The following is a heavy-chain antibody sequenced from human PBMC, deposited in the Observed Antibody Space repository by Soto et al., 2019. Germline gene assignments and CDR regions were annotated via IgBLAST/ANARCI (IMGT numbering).Heavy chain of an antibody. CDR2: IKQDGSEK. V-gene: IGHV3-7*05. Sequence: GGSLRLSCAASGFTFSSYWMSWVRQAPGKGLEWVANIKQDGSEKYYVDSVKGRFTISRDNAKNSLYLQMNSLRAEDTAVYDCAREAYDYVWGSYRSYGMDVWGQGTTVTVSS. J-gene: IGHJ6*02. D-gene: IGHD3-16*02. CDR3: AREAYDYVWGSYRSYGMDV. CDR1: GFTFSSYW.